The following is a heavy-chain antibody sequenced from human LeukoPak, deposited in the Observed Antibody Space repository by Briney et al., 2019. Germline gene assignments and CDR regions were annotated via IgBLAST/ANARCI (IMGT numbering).Heavy chain of an antibody. CDR3: AAGYSYGN. Sequence: GGSLRLSCVASGFTFSTYVMHWVAQAPGKGVEYVSAISSNGDSTYYANSVKGRFTISRDNSKNTLYLQMGSLRAEDMAVYYCAAGYSYGNWGQGTLVTVSS. V-gene: IGHV3-64*01. CDR2: ISSNGDST. CDR1: GFTFSTYV. D-gene: IGHD5-18*01. J-gene: IGHJ4*02.